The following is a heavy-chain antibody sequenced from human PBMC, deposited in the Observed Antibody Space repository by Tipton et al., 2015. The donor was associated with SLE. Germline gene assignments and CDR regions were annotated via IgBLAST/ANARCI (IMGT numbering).Heavy chain of an antibody. D-gene: IGHD1-26*01. CDR2: INSDGSST. Sequence: SLRLSCAASGFTFSSYWMHWVRQAPGKGLVWVSRINSDGSSTSYVDSVKGRFTISRDNAKNSLYLQMNSLRAEDTAVYYCAREAYSGSYFDYWGQGTLVTVSS. CDR3: AREAYSGSYFDY. V-gene: IGHV3-74*01. CDR1: GFTFSSYW. J-gene: IGHJ4*02.